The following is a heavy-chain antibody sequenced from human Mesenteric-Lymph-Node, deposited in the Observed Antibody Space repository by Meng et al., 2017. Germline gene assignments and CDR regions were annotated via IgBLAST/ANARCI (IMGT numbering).Heavy chain of an antibody. CDR2: ISYDGSNK. J-gene: IGHJ4*02. D-gene: IGHD3-22*01. CDR3: ARVSGEDYDSSGYYDY. V-gene: IGHV3-30*01. Sequence: GGSLRLSCAASGFTFSSYAMHWVRQAPGKGLEWVAVISYDGSNKYYADSVKGRFTISRDNSKNTLYLQMNSLRAEDTAVYYCARVSGEDYDSSGYYDYWGQGTLVTVSS. CDR1: GFTFSSYA.